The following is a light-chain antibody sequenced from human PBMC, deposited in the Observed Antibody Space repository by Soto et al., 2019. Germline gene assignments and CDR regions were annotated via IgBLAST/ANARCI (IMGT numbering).Light chain of an antibody. Sequence: SYELTQPPSVSVAPGKTARITCGGNNIGSKSVHWYQQKPGQAPVLVIYYDSDRPSGIPERFSGSNSGNTATLTISRVEAWDEADYYCQVRDRDVVFGGGTQLTVL. V-gene: IGLV3-21*04. CDR3: QVRDRDVV. CDR1: NIGSKS. CDR2: YDS. J-gene: IGLJ2*01.